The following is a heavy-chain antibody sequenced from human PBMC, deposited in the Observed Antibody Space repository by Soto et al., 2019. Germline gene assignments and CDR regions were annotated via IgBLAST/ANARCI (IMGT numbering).Heavy chain of an antibody. CDR2: IYYSGST. Sequence: PSETLSLTCTVSGGSISSYYWSWIRQPPGKGLEWIGEIYYSGSTNYNPSLKSRVTISVDKSKNQFSLKLSSVTAADTAVYYCARGVIAVAGSNYYYYYMDVWGKGTTVTVSS. CDR3: ARGVIAVAGSNYYYYYMDV. D-gene: IGHD6-19*01. V-gene: IGHV4-59*08. J-gene: IGHJ6*03. CDR1: GGSISSYY.